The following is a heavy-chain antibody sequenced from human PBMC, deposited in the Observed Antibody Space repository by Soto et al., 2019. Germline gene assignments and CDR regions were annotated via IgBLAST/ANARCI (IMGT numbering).Heavy chain of an antibody. D-gene: IGHD3-22*01. Sequence: PVGSLRLSCAASGFTFSSYGKHWVRQAPGKGLEWVAVIWYDGSNKYYADSVKGRFTISRDNSKNTLYLQMNSLRAEDTAVYYCARSAYYYDSSGYYYYYYGMDVWGQGTTVTVSS. J-gene: IGHJ6*02. CDR3: ARSAYYYDSSGYYYYYYGMDV. CDR2: IWYDGSNK. V-gene: IGHV3-33*01. CDR1: GFTFSSYG.